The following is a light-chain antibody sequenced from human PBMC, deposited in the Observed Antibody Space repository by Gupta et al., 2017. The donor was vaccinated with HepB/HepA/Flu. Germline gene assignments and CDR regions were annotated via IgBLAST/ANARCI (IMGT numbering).Light chain of an antibody. CDR3: QAWDSSTVI. CDR1: KLGNKY. Sequence: SYELTQPPSLSVSPGQTASITCSGDKLGNKYACWYRQKPGQSPVLVIYEDTKRPSGIPERFSGSNSGNTATLTISGTQAMDEAYYYCQAWDSSTVIFGGGTKLTVL. V-gene: IGLV3-1*01. CDR2: EDT. J-gene: IGLJ2*01.